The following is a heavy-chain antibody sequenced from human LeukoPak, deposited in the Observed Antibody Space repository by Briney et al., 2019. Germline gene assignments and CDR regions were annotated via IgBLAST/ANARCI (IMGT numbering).Heavy chain of an antibody. Sequence: SETLSLTSTVSGGSVSSGNYYWSWIRQPPGKGLEWIGYIYYSGSTNYNPSLKSRVTISVDTSKNQFSLKLSSVTAADTAVYYCARGGRYCSGGSCSPMGAFDIWGQGTMVTVSS. D-gene: IGHD2-15*01. CDR3: ARGGRYCSGGSCSPMGAFDI. V-gene: IGHV4-61*01. CDR2: IYYSGST. CDR1: GGSVSSGNYY. J-gene: IGHJ3*02.